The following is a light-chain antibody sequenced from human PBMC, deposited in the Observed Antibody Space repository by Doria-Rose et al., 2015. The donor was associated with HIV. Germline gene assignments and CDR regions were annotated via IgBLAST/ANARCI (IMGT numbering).Light chain of an antibody. Sequence: EIVLAQSPGTLSLSPGERATRSCRASQSFSSTYLAWYQQKPSQAPSLPIYDGSTRATGIPDRFSASGSGTDFTLTINRLEPEDFALYYCHQYGTSWTFGQGTKVEI. V-gene: IGKV3-20*01. CDR1: QSFSSTY. CDR2: DGS. J-gene: IGKJ1*01. CDR3: HQYGTSWT.